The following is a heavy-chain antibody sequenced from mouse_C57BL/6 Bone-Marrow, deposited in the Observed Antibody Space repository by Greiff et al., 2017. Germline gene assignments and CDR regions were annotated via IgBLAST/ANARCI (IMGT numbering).Heavy chain of an antibody. CDR1: GYTFTSYG. CDR3: ARWGSIYYGNYYFDY. Sequence: VQLQQSGAELARPGASVKLSCKASGYTFTSYGISWVKQRTGQGLEWIGEMYPRSGNTYYNVKFKGKAKLTADKSSSTAYMEIRSLTSEYSAVYFCARWGSIYYGNYYFDYWGQGTTLTGSS. V-gene: IGHV1-81*01. CDR2: MYPRSGNT. J-gene: IGHJ2*01. D-gene: IGHD2-1*01.